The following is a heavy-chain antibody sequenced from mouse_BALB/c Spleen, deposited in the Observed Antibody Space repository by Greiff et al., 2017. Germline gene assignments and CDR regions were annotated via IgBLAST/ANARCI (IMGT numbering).Heavy chain of an antibody. CDR1: GFSLTSYD. D-gene: IGHD1-1*02. CDR2: IWTGGGT. CDR3: VRDGTWYFDV. Sequence: VQLQQSGPGLVAPSQSLSITCTVSGFSLTSYDISWIRQPPGKGLEWLGVIWTGGGTNYNSAFMSRLSISKDNSKSQVFLKMNSLQTDDTAIYYCVRDGTWYFDVWGAGTTVTVSS. J-gene: IGHJ1*01. V-gene: IGHV2-9-2*01.